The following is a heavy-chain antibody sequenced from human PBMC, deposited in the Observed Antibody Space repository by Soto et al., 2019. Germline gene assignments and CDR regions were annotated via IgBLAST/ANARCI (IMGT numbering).Heavy chain of an antibody. CDR3: ARWDGYGDE. V-gene: IGHV3-23*01. CDR2: LSGGGANT. J-gene: IGHJ4*02. Sequence: EVQLLESGGGLVQPGGSLRLSCAASGVTFSTYSMAWVRQAPGKGLAWVSGLSGGGANTFYADSVKGRFTISVDNSKNTVYLRMNSLRVEDTAGYYCARWDGYGDEWGQGTLVTVYS. CDR1: GVTFSTYS. D-gene: IGHD5-12*01.